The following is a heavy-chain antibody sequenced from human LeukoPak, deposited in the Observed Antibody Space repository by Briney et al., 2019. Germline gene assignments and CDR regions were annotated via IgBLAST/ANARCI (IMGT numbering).Heavy chain of an antibody. CDR2: LYSGGTT. D-gene: IGHD3-16*01. V-gene: IGHV3-53*01. CDR3: ARARGNFWDFDY. CDR1: GFTFSSYA. J-gene: IGHJ4*02. Sequence: GGSLRLSCAASGFTFSSYAMSWVRQAPGKGLEWVSLLYSGGTTYYVDSVKGRFTISRDNSKNTLYLQMNSLRTEDTAVYYCARARGNFWDFDYWGQGTLVTVSS.